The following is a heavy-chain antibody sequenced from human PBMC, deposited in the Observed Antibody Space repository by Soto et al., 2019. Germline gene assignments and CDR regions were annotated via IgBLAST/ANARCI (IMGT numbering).Heavy chain of an antibody. CDR1: EFAFSTYW. CDR2: INGDGITT. Sequence: EVQLVESGGGFVQPGGSLRLSCAASEFAFSTYWMHWVRQVPGKGLVWVSRINGDGITTSYADSVKGRFTISRDNAENILYLQMNSLRAEDTAVYYCARDKAYGLDVWGQGTTVTVSS. J-gene: IGHJ6*02. V-gene: IGHV3-74*01. CDR3: ARDKAYGLDV.